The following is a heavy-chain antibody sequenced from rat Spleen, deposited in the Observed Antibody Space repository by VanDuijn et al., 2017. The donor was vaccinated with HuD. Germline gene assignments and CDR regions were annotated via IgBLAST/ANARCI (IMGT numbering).Heavy chain of an antibody. Sequence: EVQLVESGGGLVQPGRSLKLSCVASGFTFNNYWMSWIRQAPGKGLEWVATISTGGGNTYYRDSVKGRFTISRDNAKNSLYLQMDSLRSEDTASYYCARQYYGYTDWGQGTLVTVSS. CDR2: ISTGGGNT. V-gene: IGHV5S13*01. J-gene: IGHJ3*01. D-gene: IGHD1-9*01. CDR1: GFTFNNYW. CDR3: ARQYYGYTD.